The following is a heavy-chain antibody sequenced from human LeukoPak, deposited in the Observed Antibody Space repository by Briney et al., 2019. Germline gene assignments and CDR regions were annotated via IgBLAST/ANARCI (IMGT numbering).Heavy chain of an antibody. J-gene: IGHJ5*02. D-gene: IGHD4-23*01. Sequence: SETLSLTCTVSGGSISTNDYYWTWIRQPPGKGLEWIGHMYYSGSTYYNASLKSRLTIPLDTSKNQFSLRVTSVTAADTAVYYCARGRWHYNWFEPWGHGTLVTVSS. V-gene: IGHV4-30-4*01. CDR3: ARGRWHYNWFEP. CDR1: GGSISTNDYY. CDR2: MYYSGST.